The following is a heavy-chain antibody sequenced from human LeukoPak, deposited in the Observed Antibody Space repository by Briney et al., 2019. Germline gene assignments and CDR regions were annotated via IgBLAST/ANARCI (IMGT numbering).Heavy chain of an antibody. Sequence: GSLRLSCAASGFTFSSYSMNWVRQAPGKGLEWIGEINHSGSTNYNPSLKSRVTISVDTSKNQFSLKLSSVTAADTAVYYCARGRGITMVRGVKRMYNWFDPWGQGTLVTVSS. CDR1: GFTFSSYS. J-gene: IGHJ5*02. CDR2: INHSGST. CDR3: ARGRGITMVRGVKRMYNWFDP. V-gene: IGHV4-34*01. D-gene: IGHD3-10*01.